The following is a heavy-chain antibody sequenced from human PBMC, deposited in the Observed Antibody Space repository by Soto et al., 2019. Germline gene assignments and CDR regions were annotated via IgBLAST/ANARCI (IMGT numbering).Heavy chain of an antibody. D-gene: IGHD5-12*01. V-gene: IGHV3-30*18. J-gene: IGHJ4*02. CDR1: GFTFSSYG. Sequence: QVQLVESGGGVVQPGRSLRLSCAASGFTFSSYGMHWVRQAPGKGLEWVAVISYDGSNKYYADSVKGRFTISRDNSENTLYLQMNSLRAEDTAVYYCAKDRDGYYSFDYWGQGTLVTVSS. CDR3: AKDRDGYYSFDY. CDR2: ISYDGSNK.